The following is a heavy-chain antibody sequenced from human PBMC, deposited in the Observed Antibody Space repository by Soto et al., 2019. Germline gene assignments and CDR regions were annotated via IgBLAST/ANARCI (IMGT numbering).Heavy chain of an antibody. J-gene: IGHJ4*02. Sequence: SVNVSCQASGFTFTSSAVQWVRQAPGQRLEWIGWIVVGSGNKNYAQKFQERVTITRDMSTSKASTELSSLRSEDTAVYYCAADRLLYCSGGSCYSGLRDYWGQGTMGTVSA. CDR1: GFTFTSSA. D-gene: IGHD2-15*01. CDR2: IVVGSGNK. V-gene: IGHV1-58*01. CDR3: AADRLLYCSGGSCYSGLRDY.